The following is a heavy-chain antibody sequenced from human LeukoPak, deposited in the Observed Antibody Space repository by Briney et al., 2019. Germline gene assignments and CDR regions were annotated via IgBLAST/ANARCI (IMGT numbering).Heavy chain of an antibody. Sequence: PSQTLSLTCTVSGGSISSGSYYWSWIRQPAGKGLEWIGRIYTSGSTNYNPSLKSRVTISVDTSKNQFSLKLSSVTAADTAVYYCARGNPIDHWGQGTLVTVSS. J-gene: IGHJ4*02. CDR3: ARGNPIDH. V-gene: IGHV4-61*02. CDR1: GGSISSGSYY. CDR2: IYTSGST.